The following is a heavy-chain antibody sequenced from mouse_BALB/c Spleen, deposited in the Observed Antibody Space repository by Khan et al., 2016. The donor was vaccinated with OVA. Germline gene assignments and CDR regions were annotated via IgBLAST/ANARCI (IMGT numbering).Heavy chain of an antibody. D-gene: IGHD1-1*01. CDR3: ARIYGGDFDY. J-gene: IGHJ2*01. Sequence: EVKLLESGPGLVKPSQSLSLTCTVTGYSITSDYAWNWIRQFPGNKLEWMGHISYSGNTKYNPSLKSRISITRDTSKNQFFLQLNSVTIEDTATYYCARIYGGDFDYWGQGTTLTVSS. CDR2: ISYSGNT. V-gene: IGHV3-2*02. CDR1: GYSITSDYA.